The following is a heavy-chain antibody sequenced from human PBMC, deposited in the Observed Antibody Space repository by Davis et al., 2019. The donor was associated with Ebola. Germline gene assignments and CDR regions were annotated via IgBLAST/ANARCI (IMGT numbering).Heavy chain of an antibody. CDR2: ISAYNGNT. CDR1: GYTFTSYG. V-gene: IGHV1-18*01. Sequence: ASVKVSCKASGYTFTSYGISWVRQAPGQGLEWMGWISAYNGNTNYAQKLQGRVTMTTDTSTSTAYMELSSLRSEDTAVYYCAGSILEQYNWFDPWGQGTLVTVSS. CDR3: AGSILEQYNWFDP. D-gene: IGHD3-3*01. J-gene: IGHJ5*02.